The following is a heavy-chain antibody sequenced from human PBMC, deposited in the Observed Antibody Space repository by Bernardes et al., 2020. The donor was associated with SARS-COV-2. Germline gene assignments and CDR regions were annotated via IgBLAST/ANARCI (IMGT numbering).Heavy chain of an antibody. V-gene: IGHV4-61*01. J-gene: IGHJ4*02. CDR1: GGPVTGGTYY. CDR2: IHYSGST. D-gene: IGHD1-26*01. CDR3: AGMSATYFRAPFDV. Sequence: SETLSLTCTVSGGPVTGGTYYWSWIRQPPGKRLEWIGYIHYSGSTNSNPSLKSRVTISPATSQHPISLRLNSVTAAATAVYYCAGMSATYFRAPFDVGGQGTQVT.